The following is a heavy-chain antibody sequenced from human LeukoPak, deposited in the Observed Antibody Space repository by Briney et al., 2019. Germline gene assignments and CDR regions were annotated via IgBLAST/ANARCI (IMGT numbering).Heavy chain of an antibody. CDR2: ISGSGGST. D-gene: IGHD3-22*01. V-gene: IGHV3-23*01. CDR3: AREGMIVVVTPALDV. Sequence: GGSLRLSCAASGFTFSSYAMSWVRQAPGKGLEWVSAISGSGGSTYYADSVKGRFTISRDNSKNTLYLQMNSLRAEDTAVYYCAREGMIVVVTPALDVWGKGTTVTVSS. J-gene: IGHJ6*04. CDR1: GFTFSSYA.